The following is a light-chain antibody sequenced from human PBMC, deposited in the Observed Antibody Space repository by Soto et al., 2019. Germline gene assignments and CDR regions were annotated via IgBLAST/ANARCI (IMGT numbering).Light chain of an antibody. CDR2: EVF. CDR1: SSDVGANNY. V-gene: IGLV2-8*01. CDR3: SSFGGTKV. Sequence: QSVLTQPPSASGSPGQSVTISCSGTSSDVGANNYVSWYQQHPGKAPKLLIYEVFKRPSGVPDRFSGSKSGNTASLTVSGLQAEDEADYYCSSFGGTKVFGGGTKVTVL. J-gene: IGLJ2*01.